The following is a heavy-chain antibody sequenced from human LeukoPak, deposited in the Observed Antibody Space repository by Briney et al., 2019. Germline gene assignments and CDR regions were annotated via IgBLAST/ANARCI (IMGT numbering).Heavy chain of an antibody. J-gene: IGHJ4*02. Sequence: GGSLRLSCAASGFTLSSYAMTWVRQAPGKGLEWVSSVDGGGGGTYYADSVKGRLTISRDNSKDTLYLQMNGLRAGDTAVYFCAKQSAGSAAWYSLHYDFWGQGTLVTVSS. D-gene: IGHD6-13*01. CDR1: GFTLSSYA. V-gene: IGHV3-23*01. CDR2: VDGGGGGT. CDR3: AKQSAGSAAWYSLHYDF.